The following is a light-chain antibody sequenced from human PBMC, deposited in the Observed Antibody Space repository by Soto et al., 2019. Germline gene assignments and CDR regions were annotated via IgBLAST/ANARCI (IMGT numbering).Light chain of an antibody. CDR3: QQYNTYPYT. V-gene: IGKV1-5*01. CDR2: DAS. J-gene: IGKJ2*01. CDR1: QSISTW. Sequence: DIQMTQSPSTVSASVGDRVTITCRASQSISTWLASYQQKPGKAPNLLIYDASTLESGGPPGFSGSGSGTEFTLTISSLQPDDSATYFCQQYNTYPYTFGQGTKVDIK.